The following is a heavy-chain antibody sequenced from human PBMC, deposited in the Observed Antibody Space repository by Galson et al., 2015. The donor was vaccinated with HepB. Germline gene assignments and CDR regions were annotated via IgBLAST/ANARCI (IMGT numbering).Heavy chain of an antibody. J-gene: IGHJ5*02. CDR3: AKDLFDP. V-gene: IGHV3-30*18. Sequence: SLRLSCAASGFTFSSYGMHWVRQAPGKGLEWVAVISYDGSNKYYADSVKGRFTISRDNSKNTLYLQMNSLRAEDTAVYYCAKDLFDPWGQGTLVTVSS. CDR2: ISYDGSNK. CDR1: GFTFSSYG.